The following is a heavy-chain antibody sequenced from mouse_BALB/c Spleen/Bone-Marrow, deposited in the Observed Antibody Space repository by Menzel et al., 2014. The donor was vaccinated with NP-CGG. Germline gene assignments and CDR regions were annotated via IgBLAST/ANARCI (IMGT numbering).Heavy chain of an antibody. CDR3: ARAPQLLYYFDY. J-gene: IGHJ2*01. V-gene: IGHV5-6-5*01. CDR2: ISNGGST. D-gene: IGHD4-1*02. Sequence: EVQLQESGGGLVKPGGSLKLSCAASGFTFSTYAMFWVRQTPEKRLEWVASISNGGSTYYQDSVKGRFTISRDNARNILYLQVSSLRSEDTAMYYCARAPQLLYYFDYWGQGTTLTVSS. CDR1: GFTFSTYA.